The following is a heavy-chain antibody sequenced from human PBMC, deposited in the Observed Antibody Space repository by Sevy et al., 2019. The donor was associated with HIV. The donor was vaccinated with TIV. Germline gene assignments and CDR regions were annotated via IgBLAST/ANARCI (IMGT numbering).Heavy chain of an antibody. CDR2: IYRGETT. D-gene: IGHD3-22*01. CDR1: GFDVSSTY. CDR3: ARLSVYYYDSDGYYTTGNAFDI. V-gene: IGHV3-53*01. J-gene: IGHJ3*02. Sequence: GWSLRLSCAATGFDVSSTYMSWVRQGPGKGLEWVSIIYRGETTHYTDSVKGRFTISRDNSKNTLFLQMNSLRAEDTAVYYCARLSVYYYDSDGYYTTGNAFDIWGQGTMVTVSS.